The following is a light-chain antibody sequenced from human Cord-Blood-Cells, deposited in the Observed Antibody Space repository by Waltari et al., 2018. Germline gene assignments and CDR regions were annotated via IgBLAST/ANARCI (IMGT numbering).Light chain of an antibody. V-gene: IGLV2-14*01. J-gene: IGLJ3*02. Sequence: QSALTLPHSLSGSTGQSITIPCTGPRSDVGGDHYPSWSQQHPGKAPKRMIYAVRKRPSGFSNRSSGPKSGDTASLTISGLQAEDEADYYCSSYASSSTLVFGGGTKLTVL. CDR3: SSYASSSTLV. CDR2: AVR. CDR1: RSDVGGDHY.